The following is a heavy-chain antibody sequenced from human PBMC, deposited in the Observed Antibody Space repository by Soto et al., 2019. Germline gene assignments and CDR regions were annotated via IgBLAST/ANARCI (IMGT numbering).Heavy chain of an antibody. D-gene: IGHD5-12*01. Sequence: ASVKVSCKASGYTFTSYGISWVRQAPGQGLEWMGWISAYNGNTNYAQKLQGRVTMTTDTSTSTAYMELRSLRSDDTAVYYCARDERYSGYADFAYWGQGTLVTVSS. CDR3: ARDERYSGYADFAY. CDR1: GYTFTSYG. V-gene: IGHV1-18*01. J-gene: IGHJ4*02. CDR2: ISAYNGNT.